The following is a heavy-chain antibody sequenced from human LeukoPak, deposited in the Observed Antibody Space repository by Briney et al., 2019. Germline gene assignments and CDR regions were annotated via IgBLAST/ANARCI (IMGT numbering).Heavy chain of an antibody. Sequence: GESLKISCKGSGYSFTSHWIGWVRQMPGKGLEWMGIIYPGDSDTRYSPSFQGQVTISADKSISTAYLQWSSLKASDTAMYYCARQRDPGSDYYYGMDVWGKGTTVTVSS. CDR1: GYSFTSHW. V-gene: IGHV5-51*01. D-gene: IGHD6-6*01. CDR2: IYPGDSDT. CDR3: ARQRDPGSDYYYGMDV. J-gene: IGHJ6*04.